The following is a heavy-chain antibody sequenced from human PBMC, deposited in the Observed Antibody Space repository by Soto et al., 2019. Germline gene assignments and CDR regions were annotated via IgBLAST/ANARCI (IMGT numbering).Heavy chain of an antibody. J-gene: IGHJ6*02. CDR2: ISAYNGNT. CDR3: AREHDSSGYYYGMDV. V-gene: IGHV1-18*01. Sequence: QGLEWMGWISAYNGNTNYAQKLQGRVTMTTDTSTSTAYMELRSLRSDDTAVYYCAREHDSSGYYYGMDVWGQGTTVTGSS. D-gene: IGHD3-22*01.